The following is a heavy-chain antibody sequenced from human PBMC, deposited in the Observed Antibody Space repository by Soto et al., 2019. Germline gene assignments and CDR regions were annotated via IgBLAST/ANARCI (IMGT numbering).Heavy chain of an antibody. CDR1: GGTFSSYA. CDR2: IIPIFGTA. D-gene: IGHD3-9*01. J-gene: IGHJ5*02. CDR3: ARAPYDILTESNWFDP. Sequence: GASVKVSCKASGGTFSSYAISWARQAPGQGLGWMGGIIPIFGTANYAQKFQGRVTITADESTSTAYMELSSLRSEDTAVYYCARAPYDILTESNWFDPWGQGTLVTVSS. V-gene: IGHV1-69*13.